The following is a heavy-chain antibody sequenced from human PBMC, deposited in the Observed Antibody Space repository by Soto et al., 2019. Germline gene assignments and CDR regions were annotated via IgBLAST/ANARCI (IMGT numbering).Heavy chain of an antibody. CDR3: ARIPVDTYMIYWSDP. D-gene: IGHD3-16*01. J-gene: IGHJ5*02. CDR2: VYFSGST. V-gene: IGHV4-61*08. CDR1: GDSVSSGDYY. Sequence: SETLSLTCSVSGDSVSSGDYYWSWIRQPPGKGLGWIGHVYFSGSTNYIPSLKSRLTMSVDTAKNQFSLKLNSVTAADTAVYYCARIPVDTYMIYWSDPWGQGTQVTVSS.